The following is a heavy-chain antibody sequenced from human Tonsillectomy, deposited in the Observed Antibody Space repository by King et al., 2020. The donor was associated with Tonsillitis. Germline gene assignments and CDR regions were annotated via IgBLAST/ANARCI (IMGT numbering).Heavy chain of an antibody. J-gene: IGHJ4*02. CDR1: GFTFSSYE. CDR3: ARGPASGWYADY. Sequence: VQLVESGGGFIQPGGSLRLSCAASGFTFSSYEMNWVRQAPGKGLEWVSYISTSGSTIYYADSVKGRFTISRDNAKSSLYLQMNSLRVEDTAVYYCARGPASGWYADYWGQGTLVTVSS. V-gene: IGHV3-48*03. CDR2: ISTSGSTI. D-gene: IGHD6-19*01.